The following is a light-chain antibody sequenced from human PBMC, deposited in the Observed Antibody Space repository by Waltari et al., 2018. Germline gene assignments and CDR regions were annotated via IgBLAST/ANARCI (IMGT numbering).Light chain of an antibody. Sequence: QSALTQPASVSGSPGQSVTLSFIGTSNDIGSYQYVPWYQQYPGKAPKLIIHEATKRPSGISSRFSGSKSGNTASLTISGLQAEDEADYYCSSYTSRSTYVFGTGTKVTVL. V-gene: IGLV2-14*01. CDR1: SNDIGSYQY. J-gene: IGLJ1*01. CDR2: EAT. CDR3: SSYTSRSTYV.